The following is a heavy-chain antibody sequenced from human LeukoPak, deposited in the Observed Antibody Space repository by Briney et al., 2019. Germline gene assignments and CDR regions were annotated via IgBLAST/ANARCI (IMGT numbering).Heavy chain of an antibody. CDR3: AREDTYYYYMDV. J-gene: IGHJ6*03. D-gene: IGHD5-18*01. CDR1: GGSISKYY. CDR2: IYFSGST. V-gene: IGHV4-59*01. Sequence: SETLSLTCTVSGGSISKYYWSWIRQPPGKGLEWLGYIYFSGSTNYNPSLKSRVTISVDTSKNQFSLKLSSVTAADTAVYYCAREDTYYYYMDVWGKGTTVTVSS.